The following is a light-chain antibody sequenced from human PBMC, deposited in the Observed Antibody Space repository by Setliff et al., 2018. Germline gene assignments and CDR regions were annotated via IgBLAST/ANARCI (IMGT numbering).Light chain of an antibody. CDR1: SSDVGSYDL. V-gene: IGLV2-23*01. CDR2: EGS. CDR3: YSYAGIRTSYV. J-gene: IGLJ1*01. Sequence: QSVLTQPASVSGSPGQSITISCTGTSSDVGSYDLVSWYQQHPGKAPKLMIFEGSQRPSGVSNRFSGSMSGYTASLTISGLQAEDEADYYCYSYAGIRTSYVFGTGTKGTVL.